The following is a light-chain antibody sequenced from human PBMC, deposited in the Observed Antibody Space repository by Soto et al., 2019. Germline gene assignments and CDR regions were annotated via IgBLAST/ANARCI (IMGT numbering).Light chain of an antibody. CDR3: QKYDTAPFA. Sequence: DVQMTQSPSSLSASVGDTVTITCRASQGIAFYLAWFQQRPGKAPNLLISAASNLQSGVPSWFSGSGSGTDFTLTISSLQPEDVATYYCQKYDTAPFAFGPG. J-gene: IGKJ3*01. CDR2: AAS. V-gene: IGKV1-27*01. CDR1: QGIAFY.